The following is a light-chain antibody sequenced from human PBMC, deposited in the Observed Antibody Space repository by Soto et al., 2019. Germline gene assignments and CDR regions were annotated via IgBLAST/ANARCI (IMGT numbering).Light chain of an antibody. V-gene: IGKV1-5*01. J-gene: IGKJ1*01. CDR2: AAS. CDR1: QSISSW. CDR3: QQYNSYSWT. Sequence: DIHITQSPSTLSSSVLYIFTITCLASQSISSWLAWYQQKPGKAPKLLIYAASTLQSGVPSRFSGSGSGTEFTLTISSLQPDDFATYYCQQYNSYSWTFGQGTKVDIK.